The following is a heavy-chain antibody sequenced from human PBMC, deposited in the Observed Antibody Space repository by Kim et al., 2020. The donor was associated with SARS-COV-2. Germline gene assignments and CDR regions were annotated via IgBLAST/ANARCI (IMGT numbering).Heavy chain of an antibody. J-gene: IGHJ4*02. Sequence: SYADSVKGRFTISRDNAKNTLYLQMNSLRAEDTAVYYCARDRIIPYYFDYWGQGTLVTVSS. V-gene: IGHV3-74*01. CDR3: ARDRIIPYYFDY. D-gene: IGHD2-21*01.